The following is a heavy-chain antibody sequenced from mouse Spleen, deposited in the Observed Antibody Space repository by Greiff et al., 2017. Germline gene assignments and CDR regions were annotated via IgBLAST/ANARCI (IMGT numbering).Heavy chain of an antibody. V-gene: IGHV1-15*01. CDR3: TRSGDEAY. Sequence: VQLQQSGAELVRPGASVTLSCKASGYTFTDYEMHWVKQTPVHGLEWIGAIDPETGGTAYNQKFKGKAILTADKSSSTAYMELRSLTSEDSAVYYCTRSGDEAYRGQGTLVTVSA. J-gene: IGHJ3*01. D-gene: IGHD3-1*01. CDR2: IDPETGGT. CDR1: GYTFTDYE.